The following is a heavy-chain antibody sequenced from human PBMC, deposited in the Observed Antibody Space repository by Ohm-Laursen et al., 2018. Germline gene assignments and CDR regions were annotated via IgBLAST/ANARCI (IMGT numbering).Heavy chain of an antibody. CDR2: VSYDGINK. CDR3: ARVYKDTAKAPPFDY. Sequence: SLRLSCAASGFTFSLYGMHWVRQPPGKGLEWVALVSYDGINKYYADSVKGRFTISRDNSKNTLYLQMNSLRAEDTAVYYCARVYKDTAKAPPFDYWGQGTLVTVSS. D-gene: IGHD5-18*01. V-gene: IGHV3-30*03. J-gene: IGHJ4*02. CDR1: GFTFSLYG.